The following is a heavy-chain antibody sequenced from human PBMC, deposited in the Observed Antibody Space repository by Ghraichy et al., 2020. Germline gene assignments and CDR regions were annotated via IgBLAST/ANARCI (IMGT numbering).Heavy chain of an antibody. CDR3: VREGPRSIVSSPHDAFDI. V-gene: IGHV1-2*06. Sequence: ASVKVSCKASGYIFSDYYMYWVRQAPGQEFEWMGRISPKSGGTNYAQKFQGRVTMTRDTSITTAYMELSRLRSDDTAVYYCVREGPRSIVSSPHDAFDIWGQGTMVTVSS. J-gene: IGHJ3*02. D-gene: IGHD3-22*01. CDR2: ISPKSGGT. CDR1: GYIFSDYY.